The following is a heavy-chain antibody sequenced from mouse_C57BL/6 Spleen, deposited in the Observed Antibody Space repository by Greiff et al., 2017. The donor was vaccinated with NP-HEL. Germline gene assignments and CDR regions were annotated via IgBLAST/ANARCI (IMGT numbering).Heavy chain of an antibody. V-gene: IGHV1-82*01. CDR2: LYPGDGDT. CDR1: GYAFSSSW. J-gene: IGHJ3*01. Sequence: VQLQQSGPELVKPGASVKISCKASGYAFSSSWLNWVKQRPGKGLEWIGRLYPGDGDTNYNGKVKGKATLTADKSSSTAYMQLSSLTSEDSAVYFCARPHYYYGSTPFAYWGQGTLVTVSA. D-gene: IGHD1-1*01. CDR3: ARPHYYYGSTPFAY.